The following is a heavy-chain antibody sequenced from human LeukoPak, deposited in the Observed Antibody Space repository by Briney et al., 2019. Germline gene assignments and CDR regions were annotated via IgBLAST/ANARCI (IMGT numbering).Heavy chain of an antibody. CDR1: GGSFSGYY. J-gene: IGHJ4*02. Sequence: SETLSLTCAVYGGSFSGYYWSGIRQPPGKGLDWIGEINHSGSTNYNPSLKSRVTIPVETSKKQFSLTLRSVTAAEKAVYYCARGLYRRIVGATELDYWGQATLVTVSS. V-gene: IGHV4-34*01. CDR3: ARGLYRRIVGATELDY. D-gene: IGHD1-26*01. CDR2: INHSGST.